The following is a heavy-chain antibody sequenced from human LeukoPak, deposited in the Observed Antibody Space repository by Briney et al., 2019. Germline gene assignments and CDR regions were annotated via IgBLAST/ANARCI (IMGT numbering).Heavy chain of an antibody. CDR2: ISGSGGST. J-gene: IGHJ4*02. Sequence: GGSLRLSCAASGFTCSSYAMSWVRQAPGKGLEWVSAISGSGGSTYYADSVKGRFTISRDSSKNTLYLQMNSLRAEDTAVYYCAKDHPFDYYYDSSGYFLYWGQGTLVTVSS. D-gene: IGHD3-22*01. CDR3: AKDHPFDYYYDSSGYFLY. V-gene: IGHV3-23*01. CDR1: GFTCSSYA.